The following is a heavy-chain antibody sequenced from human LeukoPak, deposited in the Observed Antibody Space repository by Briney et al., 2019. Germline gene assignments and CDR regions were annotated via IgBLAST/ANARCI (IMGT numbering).Heavy chain of an antibody. CDR2: INPNSGGT. CDR1: GYTFTGYY. Sequence: GASVNVSCKASGYTFTGYYMHWVRQAPGQGLEWMGWINPNSGGTNYAQKFQGRVTMTRDTSISTAYMELSRLRSDDTAVYYCVRRAQHPLDAFDIWGQGTMVTVSS. CDR3: VRRAQHPLDAFDI. V-gene: IGHV1-2*02. D-gene: IGHD2-2*01. J-gene: IGHJ3*02.